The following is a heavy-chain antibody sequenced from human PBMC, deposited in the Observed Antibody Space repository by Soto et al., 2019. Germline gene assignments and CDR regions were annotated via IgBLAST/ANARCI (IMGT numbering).Heavy chain of an antibody. CDR3: ASRSSGWYFDY. CDR1: GFTFSSYA. J-gene: IGHJ4*02. CDR2: ISGSGGST. V-gene: IGHV3-23*01. Sequence: EVQLLESGGGLVQPGGSLRLSCAASGFTFSSYAMNWVRQAPGKGLEWVSVISGSGGSTYYADSVKGRFTISRDNSKNTLNLQMNSLRVEDTAVYYCASRSSGWYFDYWGQGTLGTVSS. D-gene: IGHD6-19*01.